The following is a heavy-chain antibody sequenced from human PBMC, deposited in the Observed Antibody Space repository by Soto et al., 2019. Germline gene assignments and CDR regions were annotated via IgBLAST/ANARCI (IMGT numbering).Heavy chain of an antibody. D-gene: IGHD5-18*01. CDR3: AKVGSYGYGSNSDVEY. CDR2: ISYDGSDK. J-gene: IGHJ4*02. CDR1: GFTFRNYG. V-gene: IGHV3-30*18. Sequence: QVQLVESGGGVVQPGRSLRLSCAASGFTFRNYGMHWVRQAPGKGLEWVALISYDGSDKYYGDSVKGRFTISRDSPRNTLYLDVSELRAEDTAVYYCAKVGSYGYGSNSDVEYWGQGTLVTVSS.